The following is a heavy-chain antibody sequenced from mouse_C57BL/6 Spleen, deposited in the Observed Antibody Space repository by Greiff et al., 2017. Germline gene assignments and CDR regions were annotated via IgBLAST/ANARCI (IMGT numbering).Heavy chain of an antibody. CDR3: AREENYDYDWFAY. Sequence: VKLQQPGAELVKPGASVKLSCKASGYTFTSYWMHWVKQRPGQGLEWIGMIHPNSGSTNYNEKFKSKATLTVDKSSSTAYMQLSSLTSEDSAVYYCAREENYDYDWFAYWGQGTLVTVSA. CDR2: IHPNSGST. J-gene: IGHJ3*01. CDR1: GYTFTSYW. D-gene: IGHD2-4*01. V-gene: IGHV1-64*01.